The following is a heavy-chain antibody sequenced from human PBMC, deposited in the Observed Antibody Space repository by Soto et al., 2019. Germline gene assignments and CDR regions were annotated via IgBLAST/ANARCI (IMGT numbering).Heavy chain of an antibody. J-gene: IGHJ6*03. CDR3: ARDRYDFWSGYYDNYYYYMDV. CDR1: GFTVSSNY. D-gene: IGHD3-3*01. V-gene: IGHV3-66*01. CDR2: IYSGGST. Sequence: PGGSLRLSCAASGFTVSSNYMSWVRQAPGKGLEWVSVIYSGGSTYYADSVKGRFTISRDNSKNTLYLQMNSLRAEDTAVYYCARDRYDFWSGYYDNYYYYMDVWGKGTTVTVSS.